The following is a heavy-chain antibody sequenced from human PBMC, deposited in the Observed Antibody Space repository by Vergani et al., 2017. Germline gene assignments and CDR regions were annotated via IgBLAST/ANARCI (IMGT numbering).Heavy chain of an antibody. CDR3: ARDSVVVIAVYHFDY. Sequence: QVQLVESGGGVVQPGRSLRLSCAASGFTFSSYAMHWVRQAPGKGLEWVAVISYDGSNKYYADSVKGRFTISRDNSKNTLYLQMNSLRAEDTAVYYCARDSVVVIAVYHFDYWGQGTLVTVSS. D-gene: IGHD2-21*01. V-gene: IGHV3-30-3*01. J-gene: IGHJ4*02. CDR2: ISYDGSNK. CDR1: GFTFSSYA.